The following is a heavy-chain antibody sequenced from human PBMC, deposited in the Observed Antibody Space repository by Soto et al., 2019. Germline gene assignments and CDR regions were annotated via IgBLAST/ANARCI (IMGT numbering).Heavy chain of an antibody. D-gene: IGHD3-3*01. CDR3: ARNYDFCSGPDYYYYMDV. CDR2: IYWDDDK. V-gene: IGHV2-5*02. Sequence: QITLKESGPTLVKPTQTLTLTCTFSGFSLTTNGVGVGWIRQPPGKALEWLALIYWDDDKRYSPSLKSRLTITKDTSKNQVVLTMTNMDPVDTATYYCARNYDFCSGPDYYYYMDVWGKGTTVTVSS. J-gene: IGHJ6*03. CDR1: GFSLTTNGVG.